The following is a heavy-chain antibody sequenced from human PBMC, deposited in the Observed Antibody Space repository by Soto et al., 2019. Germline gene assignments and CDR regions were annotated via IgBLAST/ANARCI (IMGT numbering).Heavy chain of an antibody. J-gene: IGHJ4*02. CDR1: GFTFSNYA. D-gene: IGHD1-1*01. CDR2: ISGGGGNT. CDR3: AKIIGRRPHKYYIDF. V-gene: IGHV3-23*01. Sequence: GGSLRLSCAASGFTFSNYAMSWVRQPPGKGLEWVSSISGGGGNTFYAGSVRGRFTISRDNSKHTLYLQINSLRAEDTAVYFCAKIIGRRPHKYYIDFCYQGPLVTVSS.